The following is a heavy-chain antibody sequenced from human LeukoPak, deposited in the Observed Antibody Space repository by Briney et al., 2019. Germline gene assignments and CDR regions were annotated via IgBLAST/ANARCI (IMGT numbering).Heavy chain of an antibody. J-gene: IGHJ4*02. Sequence: SGGSLRLSCAASGFPFSSYAMSWVRQSPGKGLEWVSAISGGNGNTYYAYYADSVRGRFTISRDSSKNTLYLQMNSLRAEDTAVYYCARAPEGYTVVTIFDFWGQGTLVTVSS. CDR3: ARAPEGYTVVTIFDF. CDR2: ISGGNGNTYYA. D-gene: IGHD4-23*01. CDR1: GFPFSSYA. V-gene: IGHV3-23*01.